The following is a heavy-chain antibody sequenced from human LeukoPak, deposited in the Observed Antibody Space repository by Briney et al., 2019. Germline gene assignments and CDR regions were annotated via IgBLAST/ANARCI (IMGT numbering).Heavy chain of an antibody. CDR1: GYTFNGSF. Sequence: ASVKVFCNTSGYTFNGSFIHWVRQAAGQGLEWMGRINPSSGVTEYAQNFQGRVAMSRDTSISTASMELSWLTSDDTAVYYCARDLSSTPNWEFDYWGQGTLVTVSS. CDR3: ARDLSSTPNWEFDY. CDR2: INPSSGVT. V-gene: IGHV1-2*06. J-gene: IGHJ4*02. D-gene: IGHD1-1*01.